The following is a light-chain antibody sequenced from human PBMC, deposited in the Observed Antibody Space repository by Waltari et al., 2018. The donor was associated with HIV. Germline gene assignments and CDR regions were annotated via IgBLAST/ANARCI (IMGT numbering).Light chain of an antibody. V-gene: IGKV1D-12*01. CDR3: QQTNSFPIT. Sequence: DIQMTQFPSSVSASLGDRVTMTCRATQGIANWVAWYQQKPGKAPKLLIHGASILQGGVPSRFSGSGSGTFFTLTINSLQPEDFATYFCQQTNSFPITFGQGTRLDTK. CDR2: GAS. J-gene: IGKJ5*01. CDR1: QGIANW.